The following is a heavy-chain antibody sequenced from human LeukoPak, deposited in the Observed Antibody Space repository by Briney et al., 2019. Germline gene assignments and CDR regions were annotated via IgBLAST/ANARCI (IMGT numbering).Heavy chain of an antibody. D-gene: IGHD5-18*01. CDR3: AKVWRYGYGPRNYFDY. Sequence: PGGSLRLSCAASGFTFSSYAMSWVRQAPGKGLEWVSAISGSGGSTYYADSVKGRFTISRDNSKNTLYLQMNSLRAEDTAVYYCAKVWRYGYGPRNYFDYWGQGTLVTVSP. CDR2: ISGSGGST. V-gene: IGHV3-23*01. J-gene: IGHJ4*02. CDR1: GFTFSSYA.